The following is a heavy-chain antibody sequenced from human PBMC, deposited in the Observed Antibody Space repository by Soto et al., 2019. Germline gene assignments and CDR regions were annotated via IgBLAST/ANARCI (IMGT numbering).Heavy chain of an antibody. J-gene: IGHJ4*02. CDR2: IYTSGST. CDR3: ARGGIQLSYAFDY. CDR1: GTSVSNYY. D-gene: IGHD5-18*01. V-gene: IGHV4-4*07. Sequence: SETLSLTCSVSGTSVSNYYWSWIRQPAGKGLEHIGRIYTSGSTSYNPSLKSRVTMSMDTSQTQIYLNLTSVTAADTAVYYCARGGIQLSYAFDYWGQGIQVTSPQ.